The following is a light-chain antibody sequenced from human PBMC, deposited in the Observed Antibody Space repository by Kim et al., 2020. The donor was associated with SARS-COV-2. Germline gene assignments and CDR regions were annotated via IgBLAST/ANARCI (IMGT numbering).Light chain of an antibody. V-gene: IGKV3-20*01. CDR3: QHYGYSPYT. Sequence: ELVLTQSPGTLSLSPGERATLSCRASQSVSSSHLAWYQQKPGQAPRLLIYGASSRATGIPDRFSGSGSGTDFTLTISRLEPEDFAVYYCQHYGYSPYTFGQGTKLE. CDR1: QSVSSSH. CDR2: GAS. J-gene: IGKJ2*01.